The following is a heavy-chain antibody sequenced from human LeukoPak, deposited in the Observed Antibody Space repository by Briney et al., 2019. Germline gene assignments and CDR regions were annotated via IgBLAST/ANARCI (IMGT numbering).Heavy chain of an antibody. V-gene: IGHV4-59*01. CDR2: IYYSGST. CDR1: GGSISTYY. D-gene: IGHD2-8*01. Sequence: PSETLSLTCTVSGGSISTYYWSWIRQPPGKGLEWIGYIYYSGSTNYSPSLQSRATISVDTSKNQFSLRLSSVTAADTAMYYCARSGTKTNGFDYWGQGTLVTVSS. J-gene: IGHJ4*02. CDR3: ARSGTKTNGFDY.